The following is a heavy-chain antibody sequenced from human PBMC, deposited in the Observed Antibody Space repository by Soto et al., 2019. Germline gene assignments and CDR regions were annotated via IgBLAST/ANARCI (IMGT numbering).Heavy chain of an antibody. D-gene: IGHD3-3*01. CDR1: GGSISSYY. Sequence: SETLSLTCTVSGGSISSYYWSWIRQPPGKGLEWIGYIYYSGSTNYNPSLKSRVTISVDTSKNQFSLKLSSVTAADTAVYYCARDFWSGSHYYYGMDVWGQGTKVTVYS. CDR2: IYYSGST. V-gene: IGHV4-59*01. CDR3: ARDFWSGSHYYYGMDV. J-gene: IGHJ6*02.